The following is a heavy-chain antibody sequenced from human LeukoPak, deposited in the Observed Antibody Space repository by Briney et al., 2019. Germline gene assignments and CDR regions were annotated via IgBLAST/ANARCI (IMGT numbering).Heavy chain of an antibody. Sequence: ETLSLTCAVYGGSFSGYYWSWIRQPPGKGLEWIGEINHSGSTNCNPSLKSRVTISVDTSKNQFSLKLSSVTAADTAVYYCARGHISRGYSYGPYYYYYGMDVWGQGTTVTVSS. CDR1: GGSFSGYY. V-gene: IGHV4-34*01. J-gene: IGHJ6*02. CDR2: INHSGST. CDR3: ARGHISRGYSYGPYYYYYGMDV. D-gene: IGHD5-18*01.